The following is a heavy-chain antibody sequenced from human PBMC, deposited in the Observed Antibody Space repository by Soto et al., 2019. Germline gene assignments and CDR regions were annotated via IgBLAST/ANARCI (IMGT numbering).Heavy chain of an antibody. J-gene: IGHJ6*02. Sequence: GASLKISCKGSGYSFTNNWIGWVRQMPGKGLEWMGIIYPDDSDTRYSPSFQGQVTISADKSISTAYLQWSSLKASDTAMYYCARRTETDYYGMDVWGQGTTVTVSS. CDR1: GYSFTNNW. CDR3: ARRTETDYYGMDV. D-gene: IGHD4-17*01. V-gene: IGHV5-51*01. CDR2: IYPDDSDT.